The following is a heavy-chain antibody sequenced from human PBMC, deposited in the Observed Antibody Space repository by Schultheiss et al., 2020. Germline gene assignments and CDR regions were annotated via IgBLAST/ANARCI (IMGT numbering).Heavy chain of an antibody. V-gene: IGHV3-23*01. D-gene: IGHD6-19*01. CDR1: GFTFSSYA. J-gene: IGHJ4*02. CDR2: ISGSGGST. CDR3: AKDPGYSSGWYSFDY. Sequence: GGSLRLSCAASGFTFSSYAMSWVRQAPGKGLEWVSAISGSGGSTYCADSVKGRFTISRDNSKNTLYLQMNSLRAEDTAVYYCAKDPGYSSGWYSFDYWGQGTLVTVLL.